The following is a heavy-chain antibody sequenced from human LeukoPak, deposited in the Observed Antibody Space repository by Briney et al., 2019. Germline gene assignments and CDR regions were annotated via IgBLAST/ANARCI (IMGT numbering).Heavy chain of an antibody. Sequence: NPGGSLRLSCAASGFTFSDYYMSWIRQAPGKGLEWVSYMSTSDSPIYYTDSVKGRFTISRDNAKNSLYLQMNSLRASDTAEYYCARELNGAFDPWGQGTLVTVSS. V-gene: IGHV3-11*04. D-gene: IGHD1-1*01. CDR3: ARELNGAFDP. J-gene: IGHJ5*02. CDR2: MSTSDSPI. CDR1: GFTFSDYY.